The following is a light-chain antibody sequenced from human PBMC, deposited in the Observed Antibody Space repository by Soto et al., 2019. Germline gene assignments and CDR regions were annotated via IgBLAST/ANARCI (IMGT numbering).Light chain of an antibody. V-gene: IGKV1-5*03. Sequence: DFQMTQSPSTLSASVGDRVTITCRASQCIGNWLAWYQQKPGKAPKLLIYKASTLESWVPSRFSGSGSVTEFTLTIISLQPDDFATYYCHQYNDYPLTFGGGTKVNIK. J-gene: IGKJ4*01. CDR2: KAS. CDR1: QCIGNW. CDR3: HQYNDYPLT.